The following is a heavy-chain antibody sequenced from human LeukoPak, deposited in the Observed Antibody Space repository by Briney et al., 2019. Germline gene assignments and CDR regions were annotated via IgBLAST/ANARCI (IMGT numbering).Heavy chain of an antibody. V-gene: IGHV3-7*01. D-gene: IGHD3-10*02. Sequence: GGSLRLSCAASAFSFNNYWMMWVRQAQGKGLEWVANINEDGGEKYYMDSVKGRFIISRDNAKNSLYLQMNSLRVDDTAIYYCARGMLGTFWYFDLWGRGTLVTVSS. CDR1: AFSFNNYW. J-gene: IGHJ2*01. CDR2: INEDGGEK. CDR3: ARGMLGTFWYFDL.